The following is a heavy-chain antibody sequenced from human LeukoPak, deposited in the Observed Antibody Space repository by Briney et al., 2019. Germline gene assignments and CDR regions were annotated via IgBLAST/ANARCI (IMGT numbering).Heavy chain of an antibody. D-gene: IGHD6-13*01. J-gene: IGHJ4*02. CDR1: GGSISSGGYY. CDR2: IYYSGST. CDR3: ARAYGRGSSWYLQPGGFDY. Sequence: PSETLSLTCTVSGGSISSGGYYWGWIRQHPGKGLEWIGYIYYSGSTYYNPSLKSRVTISVDTSKNQFSLKLSSVTAADTAVYYCARAYGRGSSWYLQPGGFDYWGQGTLVTVSS. V-gene: IGHV4-31*03.